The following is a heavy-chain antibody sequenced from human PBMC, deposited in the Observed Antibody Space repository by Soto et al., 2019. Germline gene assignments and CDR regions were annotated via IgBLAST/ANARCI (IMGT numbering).Heavy chain of an antibody. D-gene: IGHD6-13*01. V-gene: IGHV3-23*01. J-gene: IGHJ4*02. CDR3: AKDPEPRRIAAAGERDY. CDR1: GFTFSSYA. Sequence: EVQLLESGGGLVQPGGSLRLSCAASGFTFSSYAMSWVRQAPGKGLEWVSAISGSGGSPYYADSVKGRFTISRDNSKNTLDLQMHSLRAEDTAVYYCAKDPEPRRIAAAGERDYWGQGTLVTFSS. CDR2: ISGSGGSP.